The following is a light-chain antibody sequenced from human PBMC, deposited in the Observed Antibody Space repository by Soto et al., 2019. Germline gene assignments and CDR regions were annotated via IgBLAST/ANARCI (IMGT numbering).Light chain of an antibody. CDR1: QSVSSRY. CDR2: GAS. V-gene: IGKV3-20*01. Sequence: EIVLTQSPGTLSLSPGERVTVSCRASQSVSSRYLAWYQQKPGQAPRLLIYGASSRVTGIPDRFSGSGSGTDFTLTISRLEPADFAVYYCQQYDSSLPYTFGQGTKLEIK. J-gene: IGKJ2*01. CDR3: QQYDSSLPYT.